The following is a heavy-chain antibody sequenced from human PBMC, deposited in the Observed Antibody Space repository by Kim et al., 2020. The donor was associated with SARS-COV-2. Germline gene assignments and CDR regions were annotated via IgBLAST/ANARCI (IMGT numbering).Heavy chain of an antibody. D-gene: IGHD6-6*01. V-gene: IGHV3-11*05. CDR3: ARGGALSIAAFQFDY. J-gene: IGHJ4*02. Sequence: DSVKGRFTISRDNAKNSLYLQMNSLRAEDTAVYYCARGGALSIAAFQFDYWGQGTLVTVSS.